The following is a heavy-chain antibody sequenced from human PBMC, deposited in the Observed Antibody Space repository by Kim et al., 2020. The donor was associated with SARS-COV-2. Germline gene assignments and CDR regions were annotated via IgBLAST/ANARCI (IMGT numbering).Heavy chain of an antibody. Sequence: ASVKVSCKASGYSFTGYYIYWVRQAPGQGLEWMGRINTISGDTNYAQKFQGRVTMTRDTSITTAYMQLSSLRADDTVVYYCARGGCGCTRCSYDALDIWG. CDR1: GYSFTGYY. CDR2: INTISGDT. V-gene: IGHV1-2*05. J-gene: IGHJ3*02. CDR3: ARGGCGCTRCSYDALDI. D-gene: IGHD5-12*01.